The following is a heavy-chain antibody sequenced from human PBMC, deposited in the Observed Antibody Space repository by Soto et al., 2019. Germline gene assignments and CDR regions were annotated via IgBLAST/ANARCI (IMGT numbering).Heavy chain of an antibody. J-gene: IGHJ6*03. V-gene: IGHV4-59*01. Sequence: PSETLSLTCTVSGGSISSYYWSWIRQPPGKGLEWIGYIYYSGSTNYNPSLKSRVTISVDTSKNQFSLKLSSVTAADTAVYYCARSTYYDFWSGYYTGNYYYYYYMDVWGKGTTVTVYS. CDR1: GGSISSYY. D-gene: IGHD3-3*01. CDR3: ARSTYYDFWSGYYTGNYYYYYYMDV. CDR2: IYYSGST.